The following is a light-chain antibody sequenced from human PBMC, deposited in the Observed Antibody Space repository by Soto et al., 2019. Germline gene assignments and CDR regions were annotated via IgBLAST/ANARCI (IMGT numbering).Light chain of an antibody. Sequence: DIVMTQSPEYLAVSLGERATINCKPSQSVLYSSNNKNYLAWYQQKPGQPPKLLIYWASTRESGVPDRFSGSGSWTDFTLTISSLQDEDVAIYYCQQYYNSPQTFGQGTKVEIK. CDR2: WAS. J-gene: IGKJ1*01. CDR1: QSVLYSSNNKNY. CDR3: QQYYNSPQT. V-gene: IGKV4-1*01.